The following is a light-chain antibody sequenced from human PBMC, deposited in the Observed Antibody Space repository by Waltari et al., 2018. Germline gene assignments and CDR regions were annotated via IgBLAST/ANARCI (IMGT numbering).Light chain of an antibody. Sequence: EIVLTQSPGTLSLSPGDRAILSCRARQSVSKYLAWYQQKPGQAPRLLIYGASSRATGIPDRFSGSGSGTDFSLTISRLEPEDFAVYYCQQYVSLPATFGQGTKVEIE. CDR3: QQYVSLPAT. CDR2: GAS. J-gene: IGKJ1*01. V-gene: IGKV3-20*01. CDR1: QSVSKY.